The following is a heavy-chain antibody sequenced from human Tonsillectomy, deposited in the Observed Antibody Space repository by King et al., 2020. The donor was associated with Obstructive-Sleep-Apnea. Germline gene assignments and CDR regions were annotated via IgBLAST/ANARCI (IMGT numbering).Heavy chain of an antibody. Sequence: VQLVESGGGVVQPGRSLRLSCAASGFTFSTYSMHWVRQAPGKGLEWVAVIVYDGNNQYYADSAKGRFTISRDNSKNTLFLQMNSLRSEDTAVYYCAGEDRVGATYFLDYWGQGTLVTVSS. CDR2: IVYDGNNQ. CDR3: AGEDRVGATYFLDY. CDR1: GFTFSTYS. J-gene: IGHJ4*02. V-gene: IGHV3-30-3*01. D-gene: IGHD1-26*01.